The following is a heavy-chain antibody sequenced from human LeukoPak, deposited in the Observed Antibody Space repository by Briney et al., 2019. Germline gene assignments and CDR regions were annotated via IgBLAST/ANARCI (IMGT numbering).Heavy chain of an antibody. D-gene: IGHD4-17*01. Sequence: SETLSLTCAVSDDSFSSHYWTWIRQPPGKGPEWIGYISYIGSTNYNPSLKSRVTISIDTSRNQFSLRLSSVTAADTAVYYCARDLVTVTKGFDIWGQGTMVSVSS. CDR3: ARDLVTVTKGFDI. CDR2: ISYIGST. J-gene: IGHJ3*02. V-gene: IGHV4-59*11. CDR1: DDSFSSHY.